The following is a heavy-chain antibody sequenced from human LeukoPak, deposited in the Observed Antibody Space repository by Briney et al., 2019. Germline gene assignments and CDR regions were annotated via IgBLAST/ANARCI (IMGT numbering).Heavy chain of an antibody. D-gene: IGHD2-15*01. CDR2: IYYSGST. J-gene: IGHJ3*02. CDR1: GGSISSYY. Sequence: SETLSLTCTVSGGSISSYYWSWIRQPPGKGLEWIGYIYYSGSTNYNPSLKGRVTISVDTSKNQFSLKLSSVTAADTAVYYCARGGYIVVVVAATHDAFDIWGQGTMVTVSS. V-gene: IGHV4-59*01. CDR3: ARGGYIVVVVAATHDAFDI.